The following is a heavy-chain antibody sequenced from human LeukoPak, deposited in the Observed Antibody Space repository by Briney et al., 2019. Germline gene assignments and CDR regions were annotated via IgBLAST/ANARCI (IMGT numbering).Heavy chain of an antibody. CDR2: IWYDGSNK. Sequence: PGRSLRLSCAASGFPFSSYGMHWVPQAPGKGQEGVAVIWYDGSNKYYADSVKGRFTISRDNSKNTLYLQMNSLIAEDTAVYYCAKDFPPYSSGWHDPPGYYFDYWGQGTLVTVSS. V-gene: IGHV3-33*06. CDR3: AKDFPPYSSGWHDPPGYYFDY. CDR1: GFPFSSYG. D-gene: IGHD6-19*01. J-gene: IGHJ4*02.